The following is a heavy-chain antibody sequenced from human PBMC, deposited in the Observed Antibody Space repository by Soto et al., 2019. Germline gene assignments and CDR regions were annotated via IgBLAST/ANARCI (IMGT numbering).Heavy chain of an antibody. V-gene: IGHV3-30-3*01. Sequence: PGGSLRLSCVVSGFTFSRYAMHWVRQAPGKGLEWVADISSDGSNKYYADSVKGRLTISRDNSKNTLYLQMNSLRAEDTAVYYCARGTAAGNDAFDIWGQGTMVTVSS. CDR3: ARGTAAGNDAFDI. J-gene: IGHJ3*02. CDR1: GFTFSRYA. CDR2: ISSDGSNK. D-gene: IGHD6-13*01.